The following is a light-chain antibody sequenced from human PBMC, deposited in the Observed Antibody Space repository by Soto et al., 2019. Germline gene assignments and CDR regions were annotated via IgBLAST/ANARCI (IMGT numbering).Light chain of an antibody. V-gene: IGKV3-11*01. CDR3: KQISNLPIT. CDR2: DAS. CDR1: QSVSSY. Sequence: EIVLTQSPATLSLSPGERATLSCRTSQSVSSYFAWYQQKPGRAPRLLIYDASNRATGIPARFIGSGSGTDFTLTISSLEPEVFAVYYCKQISNLPITFGQGTRLEIK. J-gene: IGKJ5*01.